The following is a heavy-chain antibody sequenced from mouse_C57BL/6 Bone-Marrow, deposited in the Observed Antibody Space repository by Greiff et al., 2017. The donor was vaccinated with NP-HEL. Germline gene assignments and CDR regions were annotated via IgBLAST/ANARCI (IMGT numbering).Heavy chain of an antibody. D-gene: IGHD2-3*01. CDR3: ARRWLLRGYAMDY. J-gene: IGHJ4*01. Sequence: VQLQQSGPELVKPGASVKISCKASGYAFSSSWMNWVKQRPGQGLEWIGRIYPGDGDTNYNGKFKGKATLTADKSSSTAYMQLSSLTSEDSAVYFCARRWLLRGYAMDYWGQGTSVTVSS. CDR1: GYAFSSSW. V-gene: IGHV1-82*01. CDR2: IYPGDGDT.